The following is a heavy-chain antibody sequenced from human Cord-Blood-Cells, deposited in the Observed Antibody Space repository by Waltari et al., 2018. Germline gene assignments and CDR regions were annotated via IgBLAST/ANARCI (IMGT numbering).Heavy chain of an antibody. Sequence: QLQLQESGPGLVKPSETLSLTCTVSGGSISSSSYYRGWIRQHPGKGLEWIVCIYYSGSTYYDPSLKSRVTISVDTSKNHFSQKLSAVTAADTAVYYWARDYSNYWFDPWGQGTLVTVSS. J-gene: IGHJ5*02. D-gene: IGHD4-4*01. V-gene: IGHV4-39*02. CDR1: GGSISSSSYY. CDR3: ARDYSNYWFDP. CDR2: IYYSGST.